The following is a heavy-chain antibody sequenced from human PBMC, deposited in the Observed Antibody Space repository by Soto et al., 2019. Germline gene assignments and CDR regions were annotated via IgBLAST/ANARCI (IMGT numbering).Heavy chain of an antibody. Sequence: PGWCMRLSCGAAGCSLSSYCMHWVRQAPGKGLEWVAVISYDGSNKYYADSVKGRFTISRDNSKNTLYLQMSSLRAEDTAVYYCAKDLGSGSGMDVWGQGTTVTVSS. J-gene: IGHJ6*02. CDR1: GCSLSSYC. CDR3: AKDLGSGSGMDV. CDR2: ISYDGSNK. V-gene: IGHV3-30*18. D-gene: IGHD6-19*01.